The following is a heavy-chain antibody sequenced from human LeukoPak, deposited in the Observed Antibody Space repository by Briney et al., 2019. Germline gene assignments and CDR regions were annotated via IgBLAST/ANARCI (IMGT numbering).Heavy chain of an antibody. CDR1: GFTFSSYG. Sequence: GGSLRLSCAASGFTFSSYGMHWVRQAPGKGLEWVAVISYDGSNKYYADSVKGRFTISRDNSKNTLYLQMNSLRAEDTAVYYCTKSGGPVAGSFDYWGQGTLVTVSS. D-gene: IGHD6-19*01. J-gene: IGHJ4*02. V-gene: IGHV3-30*18. CDR3: TKSGGPVAGSFDY. CDR2: ISYDGSNK.